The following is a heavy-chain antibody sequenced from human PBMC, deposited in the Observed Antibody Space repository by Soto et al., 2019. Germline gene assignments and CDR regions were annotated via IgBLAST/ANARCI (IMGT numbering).Heavy chain of an antibody. CDR1: GYIFTSYY. D-gene: IGHD5-12*01. CDR3: ARGIWEMATIRPENY. V-gene: IGHV1-46*03. J-gene: IGHJ4*02. CDR2: INPSGGTT. Sequence: GASVKVSCKTSGYIFTSYYIHWVRQAPGQGLEWMGIINPSGGTTTYAQKFQGRVTITRDTSASTAYLQMNSLTTEDTAVYYCARGIWEMATIRPENYWGQGTPVTVSS.